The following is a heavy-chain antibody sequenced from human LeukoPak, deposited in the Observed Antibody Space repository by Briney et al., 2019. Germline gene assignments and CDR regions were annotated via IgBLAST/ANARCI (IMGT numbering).Heavy chain of an antibody. CDR3: ARSPTLYYFDY. Sequence: PSETLSLTCTVSGGSISRYYWSWIRQPPGKGLEWIGYIYYSASTDYNPSLKSRVTISVDKSKNQFSLKLSSVTAADTAVYYCARSPTLYYFDYWGQGSLVTVSS. CDR2: IYYSAST. J-gene: IGHJ4*02. V-gene: IGHV4-59*08. CDR1: GGSISRYY.